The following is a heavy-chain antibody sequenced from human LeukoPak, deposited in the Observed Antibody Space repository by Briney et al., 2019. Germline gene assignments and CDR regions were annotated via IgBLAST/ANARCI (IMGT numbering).Heavy chain of an antibody. CDR1: GGSISSSSYY. J-gene: IGHJ5*02. V-gene: IGHV4-39*01. Sequence: SETLSLTCTVSGGSISSSSYYWGWIRQPPGKGLEWIGSIYYSGSTYYNPSLKSRVTISVDTSKNQFSLKLSSVTAADTAVYYCARRGDSSGYYYWFDPWGQGTLVTVSS. CDR3: ARRGDSSGYYYWFDP. CDR2: IYYSGST. D-gene: IGHD3-22*01.